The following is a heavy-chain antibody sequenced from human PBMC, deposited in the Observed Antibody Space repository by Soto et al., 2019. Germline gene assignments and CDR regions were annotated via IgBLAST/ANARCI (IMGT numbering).Heavy chain of an antibody. Sequence: QVQLQQSGPGLVKPSETLSLTCTVSGGAIVSYYWTWIRQPPGKGLEWNGYIYYSGTTKYNPSLKSRVTPSIATSRKQFSLELTAVAAANPAVYSCPSRHGDQGAVAFHIWDQGTMVTVSA. CDR3: PSRHGDQGAVAFHI. V-gene: IGHV4-59*01. CDR1: GGAIVSYY. J-gene: IGHJ3*02. CDR2: IYYSGTT. D-gene: IGHD4-17*01.